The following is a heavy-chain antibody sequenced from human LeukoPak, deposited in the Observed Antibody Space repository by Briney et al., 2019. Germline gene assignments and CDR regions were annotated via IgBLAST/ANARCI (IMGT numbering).Heavy chain of an antibody. CDR3: ARVGETYYYGSGSYYWGNYYYYYYMDV. CDR2: ISSSISYI. J-gene: IGHJ6*03. Sequence: GGSLRLSCAASGFTFSSYEMNWVRQAPGKGLEWFSSISSSISYIYYADSVKGRFTISRDNAKNSLYLQMNSLRAEDTAVYYCARVGETYYYGSGSYYWGNYYYYYYMDVWGKGTTVTVSS. D-gene: IGHD3-10*01. CDR1: GFTFSSYE. V-gene: IGHV3-21*01.